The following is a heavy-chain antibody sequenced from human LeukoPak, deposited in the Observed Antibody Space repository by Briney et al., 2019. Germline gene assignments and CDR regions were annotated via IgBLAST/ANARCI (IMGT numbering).Heavy chain of an antibody. CDR1: GFTFDNYV. J-gene: IGHJ4*02. Sequence: PGGSLRLSCAASGFTFDNYVMHWVRLVPGKGLECVSSITPNSGGVGYAASVKGRFTISRDNARNSLYLQMNSLKAEDTALYYCVKDAPTGSIDYWGQGTLVTVSP. V-gene: IGHV3-9*01. CDR2: ITPNSGGV. D-gene: IGHD1-14*01. CDR3: VKDAPTGSIDY.